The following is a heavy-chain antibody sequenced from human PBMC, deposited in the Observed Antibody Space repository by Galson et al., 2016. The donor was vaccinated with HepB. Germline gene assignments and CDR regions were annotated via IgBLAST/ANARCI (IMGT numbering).Heavy chain of an antibody. CDR1: GYTFPNYA. D-gene: IGHD3-10*01. J-gene: IGHJ4*02. Sequence: SVKVSCKASGYTFPNYAMHWVRQAPGQRLGWMGWINTGNGNTQYSQKFQDRVTITRDTSASTAYMELSSLRSEDTAVYYCAKSVGYNCYGSGSSPDYWGQGTLVSVSS. CDR3: AKSVGYNCYGSGSSPDY. V-gene: IGHV1-3*04. CDR2: INTGNGNT.